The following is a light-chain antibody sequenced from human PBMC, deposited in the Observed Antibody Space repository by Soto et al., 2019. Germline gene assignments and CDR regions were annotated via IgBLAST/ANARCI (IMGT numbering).Light chain of an antibody. CDR1: QVISNW. CDR3: QQYNSYS. Sequence: DIQMTQLPSTLSASVGDRVTITCRASQVISNWLAWYQQKPGKAPKLLIYKASILESGVPSRFSGSGSGTEFTLTISGLQPDDFATYYCQQYNSYSFGQGTKVDIK. CDR2: KAS. V-gene: IGKV1-5*03. J-gene: IGKJ1*01.